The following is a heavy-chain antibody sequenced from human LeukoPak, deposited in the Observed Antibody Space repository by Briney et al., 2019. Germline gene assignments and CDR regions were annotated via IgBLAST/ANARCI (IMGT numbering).Heavy chain of an antibody. CDR2: INPNSGGT. J-gene: IGHJ4*02. V-gene: IGHV1-2*02. D-gene: IGHD6-19*01. Sequence: ASVEVSCKASGYTFTSYYMHWVRQSPGQGLEWMGWINPNSGGTNYAQKFQGRVTMTRDTSISTAYMELSRLRSDDTAVYYCARDKYSSGWTNFDYWGQGTLVTVSS. CDR3: ARDKYSSGWTNFDY. CDR1: GYTFTSYY.